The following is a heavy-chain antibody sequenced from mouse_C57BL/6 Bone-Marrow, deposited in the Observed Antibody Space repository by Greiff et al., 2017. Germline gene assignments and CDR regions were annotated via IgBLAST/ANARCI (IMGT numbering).Heavy chain of an antibody. CDR3: AREKSSPLEWYFDV. J-gene: IGHJ1*03. V-gene: IGHV1-69*01. D-gene: IGHD1-3*01. CDR2: IDPSDSYT. CDR1: GYTFTSYW. Sequence: VQLQQPGAELVMPGASVKLSCKASGYTFTSYWMHWVKQRPGQGLEWIGEIDPSDSYTNYNQKFKGKSTLTVDKSSSTAYMQLSSLKSEDSAVYYCAREKSSPLEWYFDVWGTWTTVTVSS.